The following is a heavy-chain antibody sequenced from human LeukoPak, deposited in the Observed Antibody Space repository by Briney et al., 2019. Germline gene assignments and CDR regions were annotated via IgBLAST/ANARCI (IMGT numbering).Heavy chain of an antibody. CDR3: ATYYYDSRGYFYDAFDI. CDR1: GFTFSSYS. Sequence: PGGSLRLSCAASGFTFSSYSMNWVRQAPGKGLEWVSSISSSSSYIYYADSVKGRFTISRDNAKNTLFLQMNSLRAEDTAVYYCATYYYDSRGYFYDAFDIWGQGTMVTVSS. D-gene: IGHD3-22*01. V-gene: IGHV3-21*01. CDR2: ISSSSSYI. J-gene: IGHJ3*02.